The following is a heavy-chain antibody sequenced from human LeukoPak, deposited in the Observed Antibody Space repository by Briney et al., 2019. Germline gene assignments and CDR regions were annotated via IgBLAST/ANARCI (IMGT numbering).Heavy chain of an antibody. V-gene: IGHV4-34*01. CDR2: INHSGYT. Sequence: SETLSLTCAVPGVSFNNYYWSWVRQTPGKGLEWIGEINHSGYTNDSPSLKSRVTLSIDTSRKQFSLNLRSVTVADTGIYYCTRMTTGHDYWGQGTLVTVSS. CDR1: GVSFNNYY. J-gene: IGHJ4*02. CDR3: TRMTTGHDY. D-gene: IGHD4-17*01.